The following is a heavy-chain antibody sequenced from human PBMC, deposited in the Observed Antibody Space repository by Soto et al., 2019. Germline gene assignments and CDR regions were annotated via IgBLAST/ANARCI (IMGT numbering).Heavy chain of an antibody. CDR3: ARMETFGSLNWFDP. J-gene: IGHJ5*02. CDR1: GYSFTNND. V-gene: IGHV1-8*01. Sequence: SVKGCFKAAGYSFTNNDVGWVREATGQGLEWMGWMNPGSGDTGYAQKFQGRVTMTRDISIATAYMELSSLRSDDTAIYYCARMETFGSLNWFDPWGQGTLVTVSS. CDR2: MNPGSGDT. D-gene: IGHD3-16*01.